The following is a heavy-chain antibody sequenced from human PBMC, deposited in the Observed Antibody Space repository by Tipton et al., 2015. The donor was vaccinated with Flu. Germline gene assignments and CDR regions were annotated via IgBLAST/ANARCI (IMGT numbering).Heavy chain of an antibody. D-gene: IGHD3-10*01. CDR1: GDSITYYY. J-gene: IGHJ4*02. Sequence: TLSLTCTVSGDSITYYYWTWIRQPAGKGLEWVGRFHSNGFNDYNSSLESRVTVSVDTSKNQFSLSLKSVTAADTAVYFCARFGSGTFETHWGQGTLVTVSS. V-gene: IGHV4-4*07. CDR2: FHSNGFN. CDR3: ARFGSGTFETH.